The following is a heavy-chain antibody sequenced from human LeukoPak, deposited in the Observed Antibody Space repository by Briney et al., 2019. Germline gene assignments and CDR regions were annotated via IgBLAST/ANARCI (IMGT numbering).Heavy chain of an antibody. Sequence: GRSLRLSCAASGFTFSNFAMHWVRQAPGKGLECVALISYDGSNKYYADSVKGRFTISRDNAKKTLYLQMNSLRAEDTAVYYCARSIGLTGGGVDVWGQGTTVTVSS. CDR3: ARSIGLTGGGVDV. CDR1: GFTFSNFA. V-gene: IGHV3-30*07. D-gene: IGHD3-9*01. CDR2: ISYDGSNK. J-gene: IGHJ6*02.